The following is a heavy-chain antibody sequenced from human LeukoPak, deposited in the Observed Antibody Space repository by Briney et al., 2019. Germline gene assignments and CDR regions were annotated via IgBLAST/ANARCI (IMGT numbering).Heavy chain of an antibody. CDR3: ARDGSNWSNDYYHGVDV. CDR2: VYYSGSA. D-gene: IGHD4-11*01. CDR1: GFTFSSHA. J-gene: IGHJ6*02. V-gene: IGHV4-59*11. Sequence: PGGSLRLSCAASGFTFSSHAMTWVRLAPGKGLEWLGYVYYSGSATYNPSLKSRVTISVDTSKNQFSLRLSSVTAADTAVYYCARDGSNWSNDYYHGVDVWGQGTTVTVSS.